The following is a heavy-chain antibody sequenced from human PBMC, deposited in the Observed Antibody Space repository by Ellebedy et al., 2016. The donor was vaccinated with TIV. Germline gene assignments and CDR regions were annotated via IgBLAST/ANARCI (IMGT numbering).Heavy chain of an antibody. CDR1: GGSISSSSYY. J-gene: IGHJ4*02. D-gene: IGHD6-19*01. V-gene: IGHV4-39*01. CDR3: ARHGQNWVSSGWGNFDY. CDR2: FYYSGST. Sequence: SETLSLXXTVSGGSISSSSYYWGWIRQPLGKGLEWIGSFYYSGSTYYNPSLKSRVTISVDTSKTQFSLKLSSVTAADTAVYYCARHGQNWVSSGWGNFDYWGQGVLVTVPS.